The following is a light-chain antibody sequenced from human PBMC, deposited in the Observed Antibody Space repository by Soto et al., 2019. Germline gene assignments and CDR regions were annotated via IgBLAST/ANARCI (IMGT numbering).Light chain of an antibody. V-gene: IGKV3-20*01. CDR2: GAS. CDR3: QRYGSSSYT. CDR1: QSFSSSY. Sequence: EIVLTQSPGTLSWSPGERATLSCRASQSFSSSYLAWYQQKPGQAPRLLIYGASSRATGIPDRFSGSASGTDFTLTIRRLEPEDFAVYYCQRYGSSSYTFGQGTKLEIK. J-gene: IGKJ2*01.